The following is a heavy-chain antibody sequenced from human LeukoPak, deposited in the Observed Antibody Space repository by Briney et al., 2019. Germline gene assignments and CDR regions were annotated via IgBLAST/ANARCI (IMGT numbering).Heavy chain of an antibody. D-gene: IGHD2-15*01. CDR1: GGSISNYY. J-gene: IGHJ4*02. Sequence: SETLSLTCTVSGGSISNYYWSWIRQPPGKGLERIGYIYYSGSTNYNPSLKSRLTISVDAPKNHFSLRLTSVTAADTAVYYCARHSETCSGGSCFLDYFDYWGQGTLVTVSS. CDR3: ARHSETCSGGSCFLDYFDY. CDR2: IYYSGST. V-gene: IGHV4-59*08.